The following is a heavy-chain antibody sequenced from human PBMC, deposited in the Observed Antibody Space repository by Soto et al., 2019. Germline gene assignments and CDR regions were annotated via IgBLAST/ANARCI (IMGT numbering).Heavy chain of an antibody. J-gene: IGHJ4*02. V-gene: IGHV3-74*01. CDR2: INHEGSVT. Sequence: GSLRLSCAASGFTFSNFWMHWVRQAPGKGLMWVSRINHEGSVTNYTDSVKGRFTMSRDNTKSTLYLQMNSLRAEDTAVYYCARSTNGSFDFWGQGTLVTVSS. CDR3: ARSTNGSFDF. D-gene: IGHD2-8*01. CDR1: GFTFSNFW.